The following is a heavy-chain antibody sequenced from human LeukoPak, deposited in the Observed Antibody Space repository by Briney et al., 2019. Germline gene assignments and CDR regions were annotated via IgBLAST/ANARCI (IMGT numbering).Heavy chain of an antibody. CDR2: INHSGRT. J-gene: IGHJ6*02. D-gene: IGHD4-17*01. V-gene: IGHV4-34*01. CDR1: GGSFSGYY. Sequence: SETLSLTCAVYGGSFSGYYWNWIRQPPGKGLEWIGEINHSGRTNHNPSLKSRVTISVDTSKNQFSLKLSSVTAADTAVYYCARGRTTVTMNYGMDVWGQGTTVTVSS. CDR3: ARGRTTVTMNYGMDV.